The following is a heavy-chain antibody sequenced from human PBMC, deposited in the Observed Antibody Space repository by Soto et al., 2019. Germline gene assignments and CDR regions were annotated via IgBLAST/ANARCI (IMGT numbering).Heavy chain of an antibody. V-gene: IGHV4-34*12. Sequence: PSETLSLTCAVYGGSFRSFYWSWIRQPPGKGLEWIGEIIHTGSTNYNPSLEGRVTISLDTSKNQFSLKVNSVIAADTAVYYCARVRKGVTTIRKYGMDVWGQGTTVTVSS. CDR3: ARVRKGVTTIRKYGMDV. CDR1: GGSFRSFY. D-gene: IGHD4-17*01. J-gene: IGHJ6*02. CDR2: IIHTGST.